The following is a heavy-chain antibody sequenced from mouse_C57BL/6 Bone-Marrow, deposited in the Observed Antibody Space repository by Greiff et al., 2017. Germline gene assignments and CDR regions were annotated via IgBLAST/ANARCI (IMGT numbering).Heavy chain of an antibody. CDR3: ARLYYSSY. J-gene: IGHJ2*01. Sequence: QVQLQQPGAELVKPGASVKLSCKASGYTFTSYWMQWVKQRPGQGLEWIGEIDPSDSYTNYNQKFKGKATLTVDTSSSTVYMQLSSLTSENSAVYYYARLYYSSYWGQGTALTVSS. CDR1: GYTFTSYW. CDR2: IDPSDSYT. D-gene: IGHD2-12*01. V-gene: IGHV1-50*01.